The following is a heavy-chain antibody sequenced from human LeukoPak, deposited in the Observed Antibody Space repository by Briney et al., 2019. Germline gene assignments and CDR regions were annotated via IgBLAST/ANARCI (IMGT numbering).Heavy chain of an antibody. CDR2: INPNSGGT. D-gene: IGHD3-10*01. V-gene: IGHV1-2*02. CDR3: ARDSVTMVRGIIHRTSWFDP. J-gene: IGHJ5*02. CDR1: GYIFTGYY. Sequence: ASVKVSWKDSGYIFTGYYMHWVRQAPGQGLEWMGWINPNSGGTNYAQRFQGRVTMTRDTSISTAYMELSRLRSDDTAVYFCARDSVTMVRGIIHRTSWFDPWGQGTLVTVSS.